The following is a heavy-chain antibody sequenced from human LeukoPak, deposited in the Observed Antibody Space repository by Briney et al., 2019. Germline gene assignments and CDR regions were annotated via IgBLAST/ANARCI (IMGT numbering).Heavy chain of an antibody. J-gene: IGHJ6*03. V-gene: IGHV1-2*02. Sequence: ASVKVSRRASGYTFNGNFLHWVRQAPGQGLEWMGWINPQSGGTVYAQKFQGRVTMTRDTSINTAYMELSSLRFDDTAVYYCARGATAGRFSLRPTGAYYMDVWGKGTTVTVSS. D-gene: IGHD6-13*01. CDR3: ARGATAGRFSLRPTGAYYMDV. CDR1: GYTFNGNF. CDR2: INPQSGGT.